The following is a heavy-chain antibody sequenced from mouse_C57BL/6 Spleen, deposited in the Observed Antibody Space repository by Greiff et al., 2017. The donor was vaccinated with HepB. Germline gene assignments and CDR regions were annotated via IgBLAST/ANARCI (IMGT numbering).Heavy chain of an antibody. V-gene: IGHV1-26*01. CDR2: INPNNGGT. J-gene: IGHJ3*01. CDR1: GYTFTDYY. CDR3: ARRGFDY. Sequence: VQLQQSGPELVKPGASVKISCKASGYTFTDYYMNWVKQSHGKSLEWIGDINPNNGGTSYNQKFKGKATLTVDKSSSTAYMELRSLTSEDSAVYYCARRGFDYWGQGTLVTVSA.